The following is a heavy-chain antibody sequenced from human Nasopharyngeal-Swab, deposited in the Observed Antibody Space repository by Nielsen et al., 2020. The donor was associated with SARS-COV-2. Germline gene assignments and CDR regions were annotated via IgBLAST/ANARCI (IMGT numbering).Heavy chain of an antibody. D-gene: IGHD2-2*01. CDR1: GGSVSSGSYY. CDR3: AREGSTSPWNGYYYGMDV. CDR2: IYYSGST. Sequence: SETLSLTCTVSGGSVSSGSYYWIWIRQPPGKGLEWIGYIYYSGSTNYNPSLKSRVTISVDTSKNQFSLKLSSVTAADTAVYYCAREGSTSPWNGYYYGMDVWGQGTTVTVSS. V-gene: IGHV4-61*01. J-gene: IGHJ6*02.